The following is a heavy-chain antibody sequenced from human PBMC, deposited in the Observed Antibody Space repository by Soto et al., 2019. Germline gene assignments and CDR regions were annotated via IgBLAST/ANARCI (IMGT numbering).Heavy chain of an antibody. Sequence: QVQLVQSGAEVKKPGASVKVSCKASGYTFTSYGISWVRQAPGQGLEWMGWISAYNGNTNYAQKLQGTVTMTPAPSTSTAYMELRSLSSDDTAVYYCARVPGGYNPLYWGQGTLVTVSS. CDR1: GYTFTSYG. J-gene: IGHJ4*02. D-gene: IGHD5-12*01. CDR3: ARVPGGYNPLY. V-gene: IGHV1-18*01. CDR2: ISAYNGNT.